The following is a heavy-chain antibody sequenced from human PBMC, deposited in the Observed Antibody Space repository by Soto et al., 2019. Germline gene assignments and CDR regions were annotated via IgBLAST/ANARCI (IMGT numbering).Heavy chain of an antibody. CDR3: SREDY. Sequence: QLPLVESGGGVVQPGRSLRLSCAASGFTFSSYAMHWFRQAPGKGLEWVAFILSDGNNKYYADSVKGRFTISRDNSKNTLYLEMNSLRPEDTAVYYCSREDYWGQGTLVTVSS. V-gene: IGHV3-30-3*01. CDR2: ILSDGNNK. CDR1: GFTFSSYA. J-gene: IGHJ4*02.